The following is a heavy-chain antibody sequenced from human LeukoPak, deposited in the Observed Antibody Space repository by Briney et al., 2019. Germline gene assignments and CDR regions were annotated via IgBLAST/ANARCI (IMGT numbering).Heavy chain of an antibody. J-gene: IGHJ6*03. D-gene: IGHD2-15*01. CDR3: ARGDDIVVVVAARLYYYYMDV. CDR2: INPNSGGT. V-gene: IGHV1-2*02. CDR1: GYTFTSYG. Sequence: GASVKVSCKASGYTFTSYGISWVRQAPGQGLEWMGWINPNSGGTNYAQKFQGRVTMTRDTSISTAYMELSRLRSDDTAVYYCARGDDIVVVVAARLYYYYMDVWGKGTTVTVSS.